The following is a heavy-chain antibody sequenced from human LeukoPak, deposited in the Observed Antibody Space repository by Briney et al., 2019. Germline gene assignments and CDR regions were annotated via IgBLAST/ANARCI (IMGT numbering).Heavy chain of an antibody. D-gene: IGHD3-10*01. V-gene: IGHV4-4*07. CDR1: GGSISSYY. J-gene: IGHJ6*02. CDR3: ARGGLLWFGELLYHYGMDV. Sequence: SETLSLTCTVSGGSISSYYWSWIRQPAGKGLEWIGRIYTSGSTNYNPSLKSRVTMSVDTSKNQFSLKLSSVTAADTAEYYCARGGLLWFGELLYHYGMDVWGQGTTVTVSS. CDR2: IYTSGST.